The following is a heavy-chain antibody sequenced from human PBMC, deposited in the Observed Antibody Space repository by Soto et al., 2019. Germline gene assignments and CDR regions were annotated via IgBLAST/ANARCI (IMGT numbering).Heavy chain of an antibody. J-gene: IGHJ4*02. CDR2: ISSTTNYI. CDR3: ARESEDLTSNFDY. Sequence: GGSLRLSCAASGFTYTRYSMNWVRQAPGKGLEWVSSISSTTNYIYYGDSMKGRFTISRDNAKNSLYLEMNSLRAEDTAVYYCARESEDLTSNFDYWGQGTLVTVYS. CDR1: GFTYTRYS. V-gene: IGHV3-21*06.